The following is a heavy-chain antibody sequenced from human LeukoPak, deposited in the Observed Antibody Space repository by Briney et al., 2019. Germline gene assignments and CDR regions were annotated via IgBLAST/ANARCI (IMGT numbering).Heavy chain of an antibody. V-gene: IGHV3-23*01. CDR3: ARTERFDP. CDR1: GFNLTHYV. D-gene: IGHD1-1*01. CDR2: INRNGRIK. Sequence: GGSLRLSCVGSGFNLTHYVMTSVLQAPGKGLEWVSAINRNGRIKNYADSVKGRFTISRDISRSTVYLQMTSLRAEDTAVCYCARTERFDPWGQGTQVTVSS. J-gene: IGHJ5*02.